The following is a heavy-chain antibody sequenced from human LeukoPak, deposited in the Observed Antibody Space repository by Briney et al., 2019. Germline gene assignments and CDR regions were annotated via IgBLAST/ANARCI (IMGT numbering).Heavy chain of an antibody. CDR1: GYTFTSYD. V-gene: IGHV1-8*01. D-gene: IGHD3-10*01. CDR3: ARGPYYYGSGSYYRFDY. Sequence: ASVKVSCKAFGYTFTSYDINWVRQATGQGLEWMGWMNPNSGNTGYAQKFQGRVTMTRNTSISTAYMELSSLRSEDTAVYYCARGPYYYGSGSYYRFDYWGQGTLVSVSS. J-gene: IGHJ4*02. CDR2: MNPNSGNT.